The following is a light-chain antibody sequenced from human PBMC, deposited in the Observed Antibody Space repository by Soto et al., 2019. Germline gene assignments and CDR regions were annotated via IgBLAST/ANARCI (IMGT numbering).Light chain of an antibody. Sequence: QSVLTQPASVSGSPGQSITISCTGTSSDVGGYNYVSWYQQHPGKAPKLMIYEVISRPSGVSIRFSGSKSGNTASLTISGLQAEDEADYYCSSYTSSSTFYVFGIGTKVTVL. J-gene: IGLJ1*01. V-gene: IGLV2-14*01. CDR2: EVI. CDR3: SSYTSSSTFYV. CDR1: SSDVGGYNY.